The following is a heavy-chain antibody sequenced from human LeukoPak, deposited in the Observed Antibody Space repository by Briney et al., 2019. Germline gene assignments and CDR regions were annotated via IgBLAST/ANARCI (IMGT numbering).Heavy chain of an antibody. D-gene: IGHD3-22*01. V-gene: IGHV4-59*04. J-gene: IGHJ5*02. CDR2: IYYSGST. Sequence: SETLSLTCTVSGGSISSYYWSWIRQPPGKGLEWIGYIYYSGSTYYNPSLKSRVTISVDTSKNQFSLKLSSVTAADTAVYYCARRPLYYYDSSGYHWGQGTLVTVSS. CDR1: GGSISSYY. CDR3: ARRPLYYYDSSGYH.